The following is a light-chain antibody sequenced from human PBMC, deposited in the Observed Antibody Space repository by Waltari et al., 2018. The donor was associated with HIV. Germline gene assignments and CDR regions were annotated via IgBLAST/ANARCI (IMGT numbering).Light chain of an antibody. Sequence: EIVLTQSPGTLSLSPGERATLSCRASQRFSRSYLAWDQQKPGQAPRRLIYDASSRATGIPDRFGGSGSGTDFTLTISRLEPEDSAVYYCQQYGTLYTFGQGTKLEIK. CDR2: DAS. CDR1: QRFSRSY. J-gene: IGKJ2*01. CDR3: QQYGTLYT. V-gene: IGKV3-20*01.